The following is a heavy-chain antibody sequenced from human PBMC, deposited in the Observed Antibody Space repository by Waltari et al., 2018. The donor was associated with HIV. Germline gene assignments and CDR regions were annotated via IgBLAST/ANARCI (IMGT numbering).Heavy chain of an antibody. CDR2: IFPGGDT. CDR3: PQEVRGVGDMRRHSHFEN. D-gene: IGHD3-3*02. J-gene: IGHJ2*01. V-gene: IGHV3-53*02. Sequence: VKVVEKGGGVLQRGESLRLSCVFSGLAVRKNHFSWFRRPPGKGLESIAIIFPGGDTFYSDSVRGRFIISRDTNKNIVSLRADTLTPGDTAIYYCPQEVRGVGDMRRHSHFENWGRGIRVIVAS. CDR1: GLAVRKNH.